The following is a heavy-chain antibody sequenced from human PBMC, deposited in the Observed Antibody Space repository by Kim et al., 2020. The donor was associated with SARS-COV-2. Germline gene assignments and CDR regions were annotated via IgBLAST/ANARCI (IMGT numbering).Heavy chain of an antibody. Sequence: GGSLRLSCAASGFTFSSYGMHWVRQAPGKGLEWVAVISYDGSNKYYADSVKGRFTISRDNSKNTLYLQMNSLRAEDTAVYYCAREGGGRWLQLNWYFDLWGRGTLVTVSS. CDR3: AREGGGRWLQLNWYFDL. V-gene: IGHV3-33*05. D-gene: IGHD5-12*01. CDR1: GFTFSSYG. J-gene: IGHJ2*01. CDR2: ISYDGSNK.